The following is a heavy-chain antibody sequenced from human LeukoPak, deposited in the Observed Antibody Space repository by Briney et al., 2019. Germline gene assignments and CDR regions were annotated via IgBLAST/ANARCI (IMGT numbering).Heavy chain of an antibody. V-gene: IGHV3-30*02. CDR1: GFIFSTYG. CDR2: IRYDGSNT. CDR3: AKDPGSGYEMGYFDY. J-gene: IGHJ4*02. Sequence: GGSLRLSCAASGFIFSTYGMHWVRQAPGKGLEWVAFIRYDGSNTYYADSVKGRFTISRDNSKNTVYLQMHSLRAEDTAVYYCAKDPGSGYEMGYFDYWGQGTLVTVSS. D-gene: IGHD5-12*01.